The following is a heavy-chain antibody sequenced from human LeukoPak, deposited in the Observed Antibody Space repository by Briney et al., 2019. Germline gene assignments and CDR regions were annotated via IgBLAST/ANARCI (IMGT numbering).Heavy chain of an antibody. CDR3: AREASSSRPWGYFDY. D-gene: IGHD6-13*01. V-gene: IGHV4-59*01. J-gene: IGHJ4*02. CDR1: GGSISSYY. CDR2: IYHSGST. Sequence: SETLSLTCTVSGGSISSYYWSWIRQPPGKGLEWIGYIYHSGSTNYNPSLKSRVTISVDTSKNQFSLKLSSVTAADTAVYYCAREASSSRPWGYFDYWGQGTLVTVSS.